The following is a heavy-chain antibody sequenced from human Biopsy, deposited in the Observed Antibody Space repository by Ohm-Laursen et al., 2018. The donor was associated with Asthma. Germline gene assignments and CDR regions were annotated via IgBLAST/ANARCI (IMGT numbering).Heavy chain of an antibody. CDR2: IYYSGTT. Sequence: GTLSLTCSLSSGSGGYMRSGNYYWGWTRQPPGKGLEWIGRIYYSGTTSYNPSLGSRVTVPADTSKNQFSLKLTSVTAADTAVYYCVRGSSSWHHGPFHYYYGLDVWGQGTTATVSS. CDR1: SGSGGYMRSGNYY. CDR3: VRGSSSWHHGPFHYYYGLDV. V-gene: IGHV4-39*01. J-gene: IGHJ6*02. D-gene: IGHD6-13*01.